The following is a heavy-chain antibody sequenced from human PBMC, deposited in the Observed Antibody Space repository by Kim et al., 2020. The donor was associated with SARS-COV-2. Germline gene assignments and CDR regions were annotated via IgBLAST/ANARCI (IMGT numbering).Heavy chain of an antibody. CDR3: ARGQNQDRSGYYPPNFDY. CDR2: ISRSSSTM. CDR1: GFIFSSYR. D-gene: IGHD3-22*01. V-gene: IGHV3-48*02. J-gene: IGHJ4*02. Sequence: GGSLRLSCAASGFIFSSYRMNWVRQAPGKGLEWVSYISRSSSTMYYADSVKGRFTISRDNAKNSLYLEMNSLRDEDTAVYYCARGQNQDRSGYYPPNFDYWGQGTLVTVSS.